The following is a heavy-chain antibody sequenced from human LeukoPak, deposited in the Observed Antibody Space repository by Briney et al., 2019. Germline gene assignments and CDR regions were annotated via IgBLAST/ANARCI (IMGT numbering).Heavy chain of an antibody. CDR3: VRGSFQCGSTNCYTNYFDY. D-gene: IGHD2-2*02. V-gene: IGHV4-31*03. CDR2: ICYSGST. CDR1: GGSISSGGDY. Sequence: SQTLSLTCTVSGGSISSGGDYWSWIRQPPGKGLGWIGYICYSGSTFHNPTLKSRVTIAVHTSKNQFSLKLSPVTAADTAVYYCVRGSFQCGSTNCYTNYFDYWGQGTLVTVSS. J-gene: IGHJ4*02.